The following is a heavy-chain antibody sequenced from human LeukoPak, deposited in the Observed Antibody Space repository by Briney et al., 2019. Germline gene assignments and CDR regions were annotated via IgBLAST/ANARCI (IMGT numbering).Heavy chain of an antibody. D-gene: IGHD4-17*01. Sequence: SETLSLTCTVSGGSISSYFWSWIRQPPGKALEWIGYIYYAGNTKYSPSLKGRVTISVDTSKNQFSLRLRSVTAADTAVYYCARHVAVTPWYFDLWGRGTLVTVSS. V-gene: IGHV4-59*08. CDR1: GGSISSYF. J-gene: IGHJ2*01. CDR3: ARHVAVTPWYFDL. CDR2: IYYAGNT.